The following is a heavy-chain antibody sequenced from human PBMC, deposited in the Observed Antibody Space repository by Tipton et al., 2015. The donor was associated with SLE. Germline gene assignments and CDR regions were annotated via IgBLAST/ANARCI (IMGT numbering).Heavy chain of an antibody. V-gene: IGHV4-34*01. CDR2: INHGGST. CDR3: ARGAKSLSRKNGMDV. J-gene: IGHJ6*02. Sequence: TLSLTCAVCDGSLSDYQWGWIRQPPGKGLEWIGEINHGGSTKKNPSLTSRVTISVDTSNNQFSLNLTSVTAADTGVYYCARGAKSLSRKNGMDVWGQGTTVTVS. CDR1: DGSLSDYQ.